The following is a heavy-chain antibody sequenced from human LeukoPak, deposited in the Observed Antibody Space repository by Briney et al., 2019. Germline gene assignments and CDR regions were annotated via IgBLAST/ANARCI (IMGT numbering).Heavy chain of an antibody. Sequence: TGGSLRLSCAASGFTFGSYSMNWVRQAPGKGLEWVSSISTSSDYIYYADSVKGRFTISRDNAENSLFLQGNSLRAEDTAVYYCARRSPNYYFDYWGQGTPVTVSS. J-gene: IGHJ4*02. V-gene: IGHV3-21*01. CDR3: ARRSPNYYFDY. CDR1: GFTFGSYS. CDR2: ISTSSDYI.